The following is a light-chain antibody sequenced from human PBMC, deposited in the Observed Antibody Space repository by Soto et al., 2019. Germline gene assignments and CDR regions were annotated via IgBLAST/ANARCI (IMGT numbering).Light chain of an antibody. V-gene: IGKV3-15*01. Sequence: ELVMTQSPATLSLSPGERAALSCRASQSINSELAWYQQKPGQPPRLLIYGPSTRATGVPAIFTGNESGSEFTLTICGLQSEDFAVYYCQQGHNWPLTFGQGTRLEI. CDR1: QSINSE. J-gene: IGKJ2*01. CDR2: GPS. CDR3: QQGHNWPLT.